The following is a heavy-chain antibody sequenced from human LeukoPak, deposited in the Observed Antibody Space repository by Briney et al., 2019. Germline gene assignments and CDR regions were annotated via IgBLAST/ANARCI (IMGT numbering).Heavy chain of an antibody. CDR3: AREWFEWLQF. J-gene: IGHJ4*02. D-gene: IGHD5-24*01. V-gene: IGHV1-2*02. CDR2: INPNSGGT. Sequence: ASVKVSCKASGYTFTGYYMHWVRQAPGQGLEGMGWINPNSGGTNYAQKFQGGVTMTRDTSISTAYMELSRRRSVDTAVYYCAREWFEWLQFWGQRTLVTVSS. CDR1: GYTFTGYY.